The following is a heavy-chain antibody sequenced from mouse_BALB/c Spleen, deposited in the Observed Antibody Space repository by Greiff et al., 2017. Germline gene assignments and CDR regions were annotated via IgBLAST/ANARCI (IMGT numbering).Heavy chain of an antibody. Sequence: EVKVVESGGGLVKPGGSLKLSCAASGFTFSSYAMSWVRQSPEKRLEWVAEISSGGSYTYYPDTVTGRFTISRDNAKNTLYLEMSSLRSEDTAMYYCARFLRYAMDYWGQGTSVTVSS. CDR1: GFTFSSYA. J-gene: IGHJ4*01. D-gene: IGHD1-1*01. V-gene: IGHV5-9-4*01. CDR3: ARFLRYAMDY. CDR2: ISSGGSYT.